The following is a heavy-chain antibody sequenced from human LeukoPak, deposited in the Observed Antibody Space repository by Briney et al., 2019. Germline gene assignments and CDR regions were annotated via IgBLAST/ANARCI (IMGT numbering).Heavy chain of an antibody. CDR2: ISSRGDTI. D-gene: IGHD1-14*01. CDR1: GFTFSSYE. J-gene: IGHJ3*02. CDR3: ARTLRLGTPRAFDI. V-gene: IGHV3-48*03. Sequence: GGSLRLSCAASGFTFSSYEMNWVRQAPGKGLEWVSYISSRGDTIYYADSVKGRFTISRDNAKNSLYLQMNSLRAEDTALYYCARTLRLGTPRAFDIWGRGTMVTVSS.